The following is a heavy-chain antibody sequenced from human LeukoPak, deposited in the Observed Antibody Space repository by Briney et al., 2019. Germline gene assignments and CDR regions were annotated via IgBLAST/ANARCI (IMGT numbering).Heavy chain of an antibody. V-gene: IGHV5-51*01. Sequence: GESLKIPCKDSGYSFTSYWIGWVRQMPGKGLEWMGIIYPGDSDTRYSPSFQGQVTISADKSISTAYLQWSSLKASDTAMYYCARQENYDVLTDYWGWFDPWGQGTLVTVSS. CDR3: ARQENYDVLTDYWGWFDP. CDR1: GYSFTSYW. D-gene: IGHD3-9*01. CDR2: IYPGDSDT. J-gene: IGHJ5*02.